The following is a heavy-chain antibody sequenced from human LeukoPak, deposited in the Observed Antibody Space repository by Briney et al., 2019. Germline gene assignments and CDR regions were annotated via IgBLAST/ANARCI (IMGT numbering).Heavy chain of an antibody. J-gene: IGHJ4*02. CDR2: ISPSSGGT. CDR1: GYTFTDYY. CDR3: ARDVLTTFGYFSAADDF. D-gene: IGHD3-10*02. Sequence: ASVKVSCKASGYTFTDYYMHWVRQAPGQGLEWMGWISPSSGGTNYAQKFQGRVTMTRDTSTGTTYMELSRLRSDDTAMYYCARDVLTTFGYFSAADDFWGQGTLVTASS. V-gene: IGHV1-2*02.